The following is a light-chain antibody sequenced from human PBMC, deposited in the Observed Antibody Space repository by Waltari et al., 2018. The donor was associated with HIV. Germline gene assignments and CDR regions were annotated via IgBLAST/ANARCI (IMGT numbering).Light chain of an antibody. CDR1: SSNIGLYH. CDR2: RGN. V-gene: IGLV1-47*01. Sequence: QSVLTQPPSASGTPGQRVTISCSGGSSNIGLYHVYWYQPFPGTAPKLLIYRGNQRPPGVPDRFFGSKAGTSASLVISGLRSEDEADYYCAAWDDRLSGLFGGGTKVTVL. CDR3: AAWDDRLSGL. J-gene: IGLJ2*01.